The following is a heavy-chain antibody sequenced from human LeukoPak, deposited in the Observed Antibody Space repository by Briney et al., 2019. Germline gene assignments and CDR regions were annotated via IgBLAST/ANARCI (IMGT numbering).Heavy chain of an antibody. CDR3: AKFGGYGSGSYYNPDY. V-gene: IGHV3-23*01. CDR2: ISGSGGGT. J-gene: IGHJ4*02. CDR1: GFTFSSYA. Sequence: PGGSLRLSCAVSGFTFSSYAMCWVRQAPGKGLEWVSVISGSGGGTYYADSVKGRFTISRDNSKNTLYLQMNSLRAEDTAVYYCAKFGGYGSGSYYNPDYWGQGTLVTVSS. D-gene: IGHD3-10*01.